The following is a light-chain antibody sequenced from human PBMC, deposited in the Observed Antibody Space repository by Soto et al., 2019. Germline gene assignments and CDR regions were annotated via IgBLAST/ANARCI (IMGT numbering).Light chain of an antibody. J-gene: IGKJ3*01. CDR3: QQYGRSPFT. Sequence: EIVLTQSPGTLSLSPGERATLSCRASQSVSSNNLAWYQQRPGQAPRVVIYGASTRAPGIPERFSGSGSGTDFTLTISRLEPEDFAVYYCQQYGRSPFTFGHGTKVDIK. CDR2: GAS. CDR1: QSVSSNN. V-gene: IGKV3-20*01.